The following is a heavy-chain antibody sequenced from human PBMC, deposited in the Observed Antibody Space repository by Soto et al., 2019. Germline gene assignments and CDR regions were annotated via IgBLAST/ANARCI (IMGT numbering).Heavy chain of an antibody. CDR1: SGSISSSNW. CDR3: ARATTHATVAFDI. V-gene: IGHV4-4*02. D-gene: IGHD1-26*01. CDR2: IYHSGST. J-gene: IGHJ3*02. Sequence: QVQLQESGPGLVKPSGTLSLTCAVSSGSISSSNWWSWVRQPPGKGLAWIGEIYHSGSTNYNPSHKSRVTIQVDKYKNQFSLKLSAVTAADTAVYYCARATTHATVAFDIWGQGTMVTGSS.